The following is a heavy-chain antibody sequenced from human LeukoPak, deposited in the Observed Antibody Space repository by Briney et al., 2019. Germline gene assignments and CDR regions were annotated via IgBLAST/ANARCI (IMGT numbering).Heavy chain of an antibody. CDR3: ARSYVGADRYFDY. J-gene: IGHJ4*02. CDR1: GFTFSTYA. V-gene: IGHV3-23*01. CDR2: ISGGGGDI. D-gene: IGHD1-26*01. Sequence: GGSLRLSCAASGFTFSTYAMSWVRQAPGKGLEWVSAISGGGGDIYYADSVKGRFTISRDNSKNTLYLQMNSLRAEDTAVYYCARSYVGADRYFDYWGQGTLVPVSS.